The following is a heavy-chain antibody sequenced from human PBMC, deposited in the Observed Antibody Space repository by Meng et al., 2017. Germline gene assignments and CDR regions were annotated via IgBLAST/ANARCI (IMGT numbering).Heavy chain of an antibody. CDR3: AKNREDRCSGGSCFENPFDY. CDR1: GFTFSCFA. V-gene: IGHV3-30*01. CDR2: ISYDGSDT. Sequence: GESLKISCEASGFTFSCFAMHWVRQAPGKGLEWVTLISYDGSDTNYAESVKGRFTLSRDNSQNTLYLQMNNLRPEDTAMYYCAKNREDRCSGGSCFENPFDYWGQGTLVTVSS. D-gene: IGHD2-15*01. J-gene: IGHJ4*02.